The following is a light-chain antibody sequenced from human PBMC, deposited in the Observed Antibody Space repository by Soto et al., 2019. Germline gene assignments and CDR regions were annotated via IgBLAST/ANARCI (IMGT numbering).Light chain of an antibody. CDR2: GAS. CDR1: LSVSSSS. J-gene: IGKJ3*01. CDR3: QQYGSALGT. Sequence: EIVVTQSPGTLSLSPGVRATLSCRARLSVSSSSLAWYQQKSGQAPRLLIYGASSRATGIPDRFIGSGYGTDFILIFSRLEPEDFTVDYCQQYGSALGTFGSRTKVAS. V-gene: IGKV3-20*01.